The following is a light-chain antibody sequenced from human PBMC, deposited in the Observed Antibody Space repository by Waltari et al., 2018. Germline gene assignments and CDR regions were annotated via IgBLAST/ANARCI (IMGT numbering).Light chain of an antibody. V-gene: IGKV3D-20*02. J-gene: IGKJ3*01. Sequence: EIVLTQSPGTLSLSPGDRATLSCRASQSVFSAYLAWYQQKPGQAPRLLIYGASRRAPGIPARFSGSGSGTDFTLTISSLEPEDFAVYYCQHRDHWPPDATFGPGTKVDI. CDR3: QHRDHWPPDAT. CDR1: QSVFSAY. CDR2: GAS.